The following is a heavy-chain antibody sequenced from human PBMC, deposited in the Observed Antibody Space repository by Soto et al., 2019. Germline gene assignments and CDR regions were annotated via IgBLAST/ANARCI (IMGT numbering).Heavy chain of an antibody. D-gene: IGHD2-2*01. CDR1: GGSISSYY. CDR2: IYYSGST. Sequence: SETLSLTCTVSGGSISSYYWSWIRQPPGKGLEWIGYIYYSGSTNYNPSLKSRVTISVDTSKNQFSLKLSSVTAADTAVYYCARQPGPYCSSTSCSNNWFDPWGQGTLVTVSS. V-gene: IGHV4-59*08. J-gene: IGHJ5*02. CDR3: ARQPGPYCSSTSCSNNWFDP.